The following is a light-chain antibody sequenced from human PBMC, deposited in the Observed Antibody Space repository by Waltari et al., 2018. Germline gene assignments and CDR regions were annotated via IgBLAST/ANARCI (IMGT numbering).Light chain of an antibody. J-gene: IGLJ2*01. CDR2: DVS. CDR1: SNDVGGYNS. V-gene: IGLV2-14*01. Sequence: QSALTQPASVSGSPGQSATIFCAGTSNDVGGYNSVSWYQEHPVQAPRVIIYDVSDRPSGVSDRFSGSKSGNTASLTISGLQAEDEADYYCSSQSSNDVVLFGGGTKLTVL. CDR3: SSQSSNDVVL.